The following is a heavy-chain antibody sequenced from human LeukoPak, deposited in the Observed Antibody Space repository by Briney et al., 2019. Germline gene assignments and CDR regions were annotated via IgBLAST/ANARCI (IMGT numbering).Heavy chain of an antibody. CDR2: ISSSSSYI. CDR1: GFTFSSYS. J-gene: IGHJ5*02. V-gene: IGHV3-21*04. D-gene: IGHD3-22*01. Sequence: GGSLRLSCAASGFTFSSYSMNWVRQAPGKGLEWASSISSSSSYIYYADSVKGRFTISRDNSKNTLYLQMNSLRAEDTAVYYCAKPHYYDSSGYYHGHGWFDPWGQGTLVTVSS. CDR3: AKPHYYDSSGYYHGHGWFDP.